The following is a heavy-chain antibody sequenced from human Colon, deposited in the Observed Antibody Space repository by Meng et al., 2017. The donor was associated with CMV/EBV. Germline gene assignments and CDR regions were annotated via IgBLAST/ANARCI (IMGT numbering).Heavy chain of an antibody. CDR1: GFTLDDYV. CDR3: ARIAARRPNYYYYYGLDV. V-gene: IGHV3-9*01. D-gene: IGHD6-6*01. J-gene: IGHJ6*02. CDR2: ITWNSAWI. Sequence: GGSLRLSCVASGFTLDDYVIQWVRQSPGKGLEWVSSITWNSAWIDYADSVKGRFTVSRDNARKSVLLEMNSLRVEDTALYYCARIAARRPNYYYYYGLDVWGQGTPVTVSS.